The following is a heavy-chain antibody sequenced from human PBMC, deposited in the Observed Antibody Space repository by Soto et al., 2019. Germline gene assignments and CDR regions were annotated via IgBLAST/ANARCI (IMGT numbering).Heavy chain of an antibody. D-gene: IGHD4-17*01. V-gene: IGHV4-59*01. Sequence: QVQLQESGPGLVKPSETLSLTCTVSGGSISSYYWGWIRQPPGKGLEWIGYIYYSGSTNYNPSLKSRVTITVDTSKNQFSLKLSSVTAADTAVYYCARRYGYAFDIWGQGTMVTVSS. CDR2: IYYSGST. CDR3: ARRYGYAFDI. CDR1: GGSISSYY. J-gene: IGHJ3*02.